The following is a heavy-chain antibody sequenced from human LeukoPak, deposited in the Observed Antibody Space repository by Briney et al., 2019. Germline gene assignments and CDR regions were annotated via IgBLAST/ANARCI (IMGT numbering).Heavy chain of an antibody. V-gene: IGHV1-2*02. D-gene: IGHD6-6*01. CDR1: GYTFPGYY. CDR3: AREHSSSSGKVFDY. Sequence: GASVKASCKASGYTFPGYYMHWVRQAPGQGLGWMGWINPNSGGTNYAQKFQGRVTMTRDTSISTAYMELSRLRSDDTAVYYCAREHSSSSGKVFDYWGQGALVTVSS. J-gene: IGHJ4*02. CDR2: INPNSGGT.